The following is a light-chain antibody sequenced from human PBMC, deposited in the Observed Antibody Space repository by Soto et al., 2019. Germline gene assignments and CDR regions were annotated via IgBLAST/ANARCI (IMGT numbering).Light chain of an antibody. V-gene: IGKV1-5*03. Sequence: DIQMTKSPSIVSAAVGDTVTITCRASQAVNPWLAWHQQKPGKVPRVLFYKTSDLENGVPSRFSGSGSGTEYTLTISNLQPDDFATYYCQQYYSRESFGQGTKV. CDR1: QAVNPW. CDR3: QQYYSRES. J-gene: IGKJ1*01. CDR2: KTS.